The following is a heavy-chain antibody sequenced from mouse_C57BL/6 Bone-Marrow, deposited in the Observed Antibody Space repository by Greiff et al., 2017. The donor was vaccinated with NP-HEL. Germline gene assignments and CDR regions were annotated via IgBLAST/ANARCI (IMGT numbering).Heavy chain of an antibody. J-gene: IGHJ3*01. D-gene: IGHD2-2*01. V-gene: IGHV1-64*01. CDR2: IHPNSGST. CDR3: ARGDRTMFTTV. Sequence: VQLQQPGAELVKPGASVKLSCKASGYTFTSYWMNWVKQRPGQGLEWIGKIHPNSGSTNYNEKFKSKATLTVDKSSSTAYMQLSSLTSEDSSVYYCARGDRTMFTTVWGQGTLVTVSA. CDR1: GYTFTSYW.